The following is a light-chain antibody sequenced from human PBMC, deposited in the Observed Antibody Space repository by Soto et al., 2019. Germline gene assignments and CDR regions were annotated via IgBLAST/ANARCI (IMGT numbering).Light chain of an antibody. Sequence: ESVLPPSPGTLSLSPGERATLSCRASQSVSSSYLAWYQQKPGQAPRLLIYGASSRATGIPDRFSGSGSGTDFTLTISRLEPEDFAVYYCQQYGSSGTFGQGTKVDI. CDR2: GAS. CDR1: QSVSSSY. CDR3: QQYGSSGT. V-gene: IGKV3-20*01. J-gene: IGKJ1*01.